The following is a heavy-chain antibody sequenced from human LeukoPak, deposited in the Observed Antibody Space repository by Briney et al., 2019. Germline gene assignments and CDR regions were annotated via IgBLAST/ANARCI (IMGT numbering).Heavy chain of an antibody. CDR2: IYYSGST. CDR1: GGSISSGGYY. D-gene: IGHD3-16*01. CDR3: ARVGRGSWFDP. Sequence: SQTLSLTCTVSGGSISSGGYYWSWIRQHPGKGLEWIGYIYYSGSTYYNPSLKSRVTISVDTSKNQFSLKLSSVTAAGTAVYYCARVGRGSWFDPWGQGTLVTVS. J-gene: IGHJ5*02. V-gene: IGHV4-31*03.